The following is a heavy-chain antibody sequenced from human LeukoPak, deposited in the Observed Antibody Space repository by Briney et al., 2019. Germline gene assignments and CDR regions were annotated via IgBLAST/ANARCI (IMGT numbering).Heavy chain of an antibody. CDR1: GYSISSGYY. D-gene: IGHD3-22*01. J-gene: IGHJ4*02. CDR3: ARGDITMIVVVFDY. CDR2: IYHSGST. Sequence: SETLSLTCTVSGYSISSGYYWGWIRQPPGKGLEWIGSIYHSGSTYYNPSLKSRVTISVDTSKNQFSLKLSSVTAADTAVYYCARGDITMIVVVFDYWGQGTLVTVSS. V-gene: IGHV4-38-2*02.